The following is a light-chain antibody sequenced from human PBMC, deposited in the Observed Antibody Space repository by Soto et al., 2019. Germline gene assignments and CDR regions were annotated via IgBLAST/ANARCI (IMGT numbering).Light chain of an antibody. CDR3: QRCGITPPHT. J-gene: IGKJ2*01. Sequence: EIVLTQSPGTLSLSPGERATLSCRASQSVSSSYLAWYQQKPGQAPRLLIYGASSRPTAIPDRFSGSGSGTDFTLTISRLEPEDLTVYYCQRCGITPPHTFGQGTKRQIK. CDR1: QSVSSSY. V-gene: IGKV3-20*01. CDR2: GAS.